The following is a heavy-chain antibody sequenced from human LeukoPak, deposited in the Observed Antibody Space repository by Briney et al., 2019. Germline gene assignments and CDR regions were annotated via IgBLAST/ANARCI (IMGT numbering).Heavy chain of an antibody. CDR1: GGTFSSYA. CDR2: IIPIFGAA. CDR3: ARDPGVDYDYVWGSYRSAYQFDY. J-gene: IGHJ4*02. V-gene: IGHV1-69*05. D-gene: IGHD3-16*02. Sequence: SVKVSCKASGGTFSSYAISWVRQAPGQGLEWMGRIIPIFGAANYAQKFQGRVTITTDESTSTAYMELSSLRSEDTAVYYCARDPGVDYDYVWGSYRSAYQFDYWGQGTLVTVSS.